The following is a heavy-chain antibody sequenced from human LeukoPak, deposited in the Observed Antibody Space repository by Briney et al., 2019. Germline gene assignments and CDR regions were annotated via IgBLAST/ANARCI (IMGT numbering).Heavy chain of an antibody. CDR1: GFTFSSYG. D-gene: IGHD3-22*01. CDR2: IWYDGSNK. Sequence: GRSLRLSCAASGFTFSSYGMHWVRQAPGKGLEWVAVIWYDGSNKYYADFVKGRFTISRDNSKNTLYLQMNILRAEDTAVYYCARAEGYYDSSGNDAFDIWGQGTMVTVSS. J-gene: IGHJ3*02. V-gene: IGHV3-33*01. CDR3: ARAEGYYDSSGNDAFDI.